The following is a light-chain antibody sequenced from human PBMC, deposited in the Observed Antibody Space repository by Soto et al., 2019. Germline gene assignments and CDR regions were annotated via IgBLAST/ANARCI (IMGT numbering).Light chain of an antibody. CDR3: QQYASSPLT. CDR2: HAS. J-gene: IGKJ4*01. V-gene: IGKV3-20*01. CDR1: QTFNRDF. Sequence: EIVLTQSPGTLSLSPGERATLSCRASQTFNRDFLAWYQQKPGQAPRLLIYHASTRATVIPDRFSGSGSGTDFTLTISRLEPEDFANFYCQQYASSPLTFGGGTKVEIK.